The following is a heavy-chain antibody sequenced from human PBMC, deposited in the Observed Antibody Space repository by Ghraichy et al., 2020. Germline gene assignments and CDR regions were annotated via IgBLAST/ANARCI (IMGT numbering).Heavy chain of an antibody. V-gene: IGHV3-30*04. D-gene: IGHD4-17*01. CDR3: ARDPLTTVTTGYFDY. CDR1: GFTFSSYA. J-gene: IGHJ4*02. Sequence: GGSLRLSCAASGFTFSSYAMHWVRQAPGKGLEWVAVISYDGSNKYYADSVKVRFTISRDNSKNTLYLQMNSLRAEDTAVYYCARDPLTTVTTGYFDYWGQGTLVTVSS. CDR2: ISYDGSNK.